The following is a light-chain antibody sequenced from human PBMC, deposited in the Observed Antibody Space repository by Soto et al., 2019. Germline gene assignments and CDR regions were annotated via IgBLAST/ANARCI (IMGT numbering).Light chain of an antibody. CDR2: DAS. V-gene: IGKV3-11*01. J-gene: IGKJ5*01. CDR1: ESVFGY. Sequence: EVVLTQSPATLSLSPGERAAVSCRASESVFGYLAWYQHKPGQAPRLLIYDASNRATGVPARFSGSGSGTDFTLTISSLEPEDFAVYYCQQRYRWPPITFGQGTRLEIK. CDR3: QQRYRWPPIT.